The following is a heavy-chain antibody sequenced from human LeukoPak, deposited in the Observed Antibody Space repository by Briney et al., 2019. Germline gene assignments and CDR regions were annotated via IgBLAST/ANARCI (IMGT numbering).Heavy chain of an antibody. Sequence: PGRSLRLSCAASGFTFSSYAMHWVRQAPGKGLEWVAVISYDGSNKYYADSVKGRFTISRDNSKNTLYLQMNSLRAEDTAVYYCARGGIITSYAFEIXGXGAMVTVSS. V-gene: IGHV3-30-3*01. CDR3: ARGGIITSYAFEI. J-gene: IGHJ3*02. CDR2: ISYDGSNK. D-gene: IGHD1-26*01. CDR1: GFTFSSYA.